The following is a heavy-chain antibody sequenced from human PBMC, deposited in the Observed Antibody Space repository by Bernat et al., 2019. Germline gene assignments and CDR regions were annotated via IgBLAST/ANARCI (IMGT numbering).Heavy chain of an antibody. CDR1: GFTFSSYG. V-gene: IGHV3-30*18. Sequence: QVQLVESGGGVVQPGRSLRLSCAASGFTFSSYGMHWVRQAPGKGLEWVAVISYDGSNKYYADSVKGRFTISRDNSKNTLYLQMNSLRAEDTAVYYCAKDSRPGADIEYYYGMDVWGQGTTVTVSS. CDR2: ISYDGSNK. D-gene: IGHD2-15*01. CDR3: AKDSRPGADIEYYYGMDV. J-gene: IGHJ6*02.